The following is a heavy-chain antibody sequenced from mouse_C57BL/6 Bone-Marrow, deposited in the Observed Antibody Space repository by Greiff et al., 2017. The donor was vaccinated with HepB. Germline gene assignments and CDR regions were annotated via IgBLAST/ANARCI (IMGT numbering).Heavy chain of an antibody. CDR3: ARKDYGSSYRYFDV. J-gene: IGHJ1*03. D-gene: IGHD1-1*01. Sequence: LVESGVGLVKPGGSLKLSCAASGFTFSDYGMHWVRQAPEKGLEWVAYISSGSSTIYYADTVKGRFTISRDNAKNTLFLQMTSLRSEDTAMYYCARKDYGSSYRYFDVWGTGTTVTVSS. CDR1: GFTFSDYG. V-gene: IGHV5-17*01. CDR2: ISSGSSTI.